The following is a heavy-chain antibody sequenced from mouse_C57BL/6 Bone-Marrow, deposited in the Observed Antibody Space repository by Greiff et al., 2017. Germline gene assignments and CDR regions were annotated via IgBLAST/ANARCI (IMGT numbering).Heavy chain of an antibody. CDR1: GYTFTSYG. V-gene: IGHV1-81*01. CDR2: IYPRSGNT. CDR3: AREGGSYAMDY. D-gene: IGHD1-1*01. Sequence: QVQLQQSGAELARPGASVKLSCKASGYTFTSYGISWVKQRTGQGLEWIGEIYPRSGNTYYNEKFKGKATLTADKSSSTAYMELRSRTSEDSAVYFCAREGGSYAMDYWGQGTSVTVSS. J-gene: IGHJ4*01.